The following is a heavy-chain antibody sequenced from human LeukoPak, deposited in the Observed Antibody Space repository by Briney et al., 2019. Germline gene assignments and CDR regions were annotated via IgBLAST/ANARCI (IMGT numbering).Heavy chain of an antibody. CDR1: GGSISTGGYY. J-gene: IGHJ3*02. CDR3: ASTSKYIGSGRDDSFDI. V-gene: IGHV4-30-4*01. Sequence: SETLSLTCTVSGGSISTGGYYWSWIRQPPGKVLEWIGYISYSGGTYYNPSLKSRVSISIDTSKSQFSLKMSSVTAADTAVYYCASTSKYIGSGRDDSFDIWGQGTMVTVSS. D-gene: IGHD3-10*01. CDR2: ISYSGGT.